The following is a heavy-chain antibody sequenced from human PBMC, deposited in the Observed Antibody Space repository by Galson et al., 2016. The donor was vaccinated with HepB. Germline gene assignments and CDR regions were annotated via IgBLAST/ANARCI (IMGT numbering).Heavy chain of an antibody. CDR3: VTYGGSNLPDY. V-gene: IGHV5-51*01. CDR2: IYPSDSDT. CDR1: GYSFTNYW. J-gene: IGHJ4*02. Sequence: QSGAEVKKPGESLKISCKGSGYSFTNYWIGWVRQMPGKGLEWMGIIYPSDSDTRYSPSLQGQVTISAENSITTVYLQWSSLKASDPAMYYCVTYGGSNLPDYWGQGTLVTVSS. D-gene: IGHD1-26*01.